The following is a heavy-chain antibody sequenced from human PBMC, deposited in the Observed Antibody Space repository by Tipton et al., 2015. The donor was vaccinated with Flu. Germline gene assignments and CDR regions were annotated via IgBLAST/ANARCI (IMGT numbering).Heavy chain of an antibody. Sequence: SLRLSCAASGFTFDDYAMHWVRQAPGKGLEWVSGISWNSGSIGYADSVKGRFTISRDNAKNSLYLQMNSLRAEDTALYYCVPLKYSSGWYEPFDYWGQGTLVTVSS. D-gene: IGHD6-19*01. V-gene: IGHV3-9*01. CDR1: GFTFDDYA. J-gene: IGHJ4*02. CDR3: VPLKYSSGWYEPFDY. CDR2: ISWNSGSI.